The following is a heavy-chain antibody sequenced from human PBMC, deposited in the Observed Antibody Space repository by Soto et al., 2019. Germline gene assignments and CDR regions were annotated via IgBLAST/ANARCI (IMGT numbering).Heavy chain of an antibody. Sequence: SQTLSLTCAISGDSVSSNSAAWNWIRQSPSRGLEWLGRTYYRSKWYNDYAVSVKSRITINPDTSKNQFSLQLNSVTPEDTAVNYYSRARRIAVAGVVAFDIWGQGTLVTVSS. J-gene: IGHJ3*02. CDR1: GDSVSSNSAA. CDR2: TYYRSKWYN. CDR3: SRARRIAVAGVVAFDI. V-gene: IGHV6-1*01. D-gene: IGHD6-19*01.